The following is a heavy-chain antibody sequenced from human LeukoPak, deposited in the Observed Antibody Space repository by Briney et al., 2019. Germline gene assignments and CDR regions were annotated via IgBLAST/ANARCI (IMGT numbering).Heavy chain of an antibody. V-gene: IGHV4-38-2*02. CDR2: GCHSGST. CDR3: ARVGGRVDTAMVIDY. J-gene: IGHJ4*02. Sequence: SETLSLTCTVSGYSISSGYQWGWIRQPPGKGLEWIGNGCHSGSTYYNPSLKSRVAMSVDTSKNQFSLKLSSVTAADTAVYYCARVGGRVDTAMVIDYWGQGTLVTVSS. D-gene: IGHD5-18*01. CDR1: GYSISSGYQ.